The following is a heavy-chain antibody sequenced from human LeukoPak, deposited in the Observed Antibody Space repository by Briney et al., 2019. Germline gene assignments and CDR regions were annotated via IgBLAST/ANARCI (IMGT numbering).Heavy chain of an antibody. J-gene: IGHJ5*02. Sequence: ASVKVSCKASGYDFTAYYIHWVRQAPGQGLEWMGWINHNSGGTKYAQKFRGRVTMTRDTSISTAYMELSGLMSDDAAVYYCARDRGNYYGSGSYYTPWGQGTLVTVSS. CDR1: GYDFTAYY. CDR3: ARDRGNYYGSGSYYTP. V-gene: IGHV1-2*02. D-gene: IGHD3-10*01. CDR2: INHNSGGT.